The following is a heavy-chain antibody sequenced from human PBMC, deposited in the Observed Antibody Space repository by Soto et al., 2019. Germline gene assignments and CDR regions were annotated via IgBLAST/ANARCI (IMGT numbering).Heavy chain of an antibody. CDR2: ISTSSSYI. D-gene: IGHD6-13*01. J-gene: IGHJ4*02. CDR1: GFTFSSYS. CDR3: VRDRSHYSSSWYGDY. V-gene: IGHV3-21*01. Sequence: GGSLRLSCAAPGFTFSSYSMNWVRQAPGKGLERVSSISTSSSYIYYADPAEGRFTNPRDNAKNSLYLQMNSLRAEDTAVYYCVRDRSHYSSSWYGDYWGQGTLVTVS.